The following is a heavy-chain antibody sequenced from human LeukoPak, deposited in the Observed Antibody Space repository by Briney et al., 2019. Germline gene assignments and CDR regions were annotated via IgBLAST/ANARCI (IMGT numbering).Heavy chain of an antibody. D-gene: IGHD6-19*01. Sequence: SETLSLTCTVSGGSISSGGYYWSWIRQHPGKGLEWIGYIYYSGSTYYNPSLKSRVTISVDTSKNQFSLKLSSVTAADTAVYCCARGGPEEQWLAENWFDPWGQGTLVTVSS. V-gene: IGHV4-31*03. J-gene: IGHJ5*02. CDR2: IYYSGST. CDR3: ARGGPEEQWLAENWFDP. CDR1: GGSISSGGYY.